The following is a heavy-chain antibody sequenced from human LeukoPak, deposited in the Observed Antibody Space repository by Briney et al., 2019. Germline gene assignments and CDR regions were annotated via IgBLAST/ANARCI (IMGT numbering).Heavy chain of an antibody. Sequence: GGSLRLSCAVSGFSFSAHYMSRVRQAPGKGLECVSFLYTGGDTSYADSVRGRFSISRDNSKNTVYLQMNGLRAEDTAVYYCARGPGSRGIFDYWGQGTLVTVSS. J-gene: IGHJ4*02. D-gene: IGHD3-10*01. CDR2: LYTGGDT. V-gene: IGHV3-53*01. CDR1: GFSFSAHY. CDR3: ARGPGSRGIFDY.